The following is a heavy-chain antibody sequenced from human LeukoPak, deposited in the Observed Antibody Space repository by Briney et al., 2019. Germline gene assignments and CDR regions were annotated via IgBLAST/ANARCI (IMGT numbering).Heavy chain of an antibody. CDR1: GFTFIDYD. Sequence: GGSLRLSCAASGFTFIDYDMHWVRQVIGKGLEWVSAIGIRGDTHYSGSVKGRFTISRENAESSLYLQMNNLRAEDTAVYYCARGGIQVSGIDEFDYWGQGTLVTVSS. J-gene: IGHJ4*02. CDR3: ARGGIQVSGIDEFDY. V-gene: IGHV3-13*01. CDR2: IGIRGDT. D-gene: IGHD6-19*01.